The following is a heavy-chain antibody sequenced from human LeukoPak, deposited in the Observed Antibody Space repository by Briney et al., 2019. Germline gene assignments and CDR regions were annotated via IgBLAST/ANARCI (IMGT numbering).Heavy chain of an antibody. CDR3: AKGIKFGYSSSWYDLGCDGLDV. Sequence: GGSLRLSCAASGFTVSSNYMSWDRQAPGKGLEWVSVISGSGGSTYNADSVKGRFTISRDNSKNTLYLQMNSLRAEDTAVYYCAKGIKFGYSSSWYDLGCDGLDVWGQGTTVTVSS. D-gene: IGHD6-13*01. J-gene: IGHJ6*02. CDR1: GFTVSSNY. V-gene: IGHV3-23*01. CDR2: ISGSGGST.